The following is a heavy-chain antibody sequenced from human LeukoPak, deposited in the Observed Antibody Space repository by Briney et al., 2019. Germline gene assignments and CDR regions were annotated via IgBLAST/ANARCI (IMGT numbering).Heavy chain of an antibody. CDR3: AKGNGYSSSSYYYYYMDV. D-gene: IGHD6-6*01. CDR1: GFTFSSYG. J-gene: IGHJ6*03. CDR2: IRYDGSNK. Sequence: GSLRLSCAASGFTFSSYGMHWVSQAPGKGLEWVAFIRYDGSNKYYADSVKGRFTISRDNSKKTLYLQMNSLRAEDTAVYYCAKGNGYSSSSYYYYYMDVWGKGTTVTVSS. V-gene: IGHV3-30*02.